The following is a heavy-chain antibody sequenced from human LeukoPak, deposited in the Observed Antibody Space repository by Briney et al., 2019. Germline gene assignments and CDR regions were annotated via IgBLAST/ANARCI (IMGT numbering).Heavy chain of an antibody. D-gene: IGHD1-26*01. CDR2: INHSGST. J-gene: IGHJ4*02. CDR3: ARGATTRHDFDY. Sequence: SETLSLTCAVYGGSFSGYYWSWIRQPPGKGLEWIEEINHSGSTNYNPSLKSRVTISVDTSKNQFSLKLSSVTAADTAVYYCARGATTRHDFDYWGQGTLVTVSS. CDR1: GGSFSGYY. V-gene: IGHV4-34*01.